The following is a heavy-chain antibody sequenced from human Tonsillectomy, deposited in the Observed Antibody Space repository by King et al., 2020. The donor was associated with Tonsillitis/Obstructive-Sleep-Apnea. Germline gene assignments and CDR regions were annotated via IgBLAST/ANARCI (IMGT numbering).Heavy chain of an antibody. CDR2: IDPSDSYT. J-gene: IGHJ5*02. V-gene: IGHV5-10-1*01. CDR1: GYSFTSYW. CDR3: ARHVLEDVAILPAEPGDWFDP. Sequence: VQLVESGAEVKKPGESLRISCKGSGYSFTSYWISWVRQMPGKGLEWMGRIDPSDSYTNYSPSFQGHVTISTDKSINTAYLQWSSLKASDTAIYYCARHVLEDVAILPAEPGDWFDPWGQGTLVTVSS. D-gene: IGHD2-2*01.